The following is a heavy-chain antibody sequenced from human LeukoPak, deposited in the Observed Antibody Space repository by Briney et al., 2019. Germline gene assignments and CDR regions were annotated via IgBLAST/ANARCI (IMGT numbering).Heavy chain of an antibody. J-gene: IGHJ5*02. CDR2: IYPGDSRI. CDR3: ACRDLTSTWSFP. Sequence: GESLKISCQGFGYSFTSYWIGWVRQMPGKGMEWMGVIYPGDSRIRYNPSFQGQVTISVDKSISTAYLQWVSLKASDTAMFYCACRDLTSTWSFPWGQGTLVTVSS. V-gene: IGHV5-51*01. D-gene: IGHD6-13*01. CDR1: GYSFTSYW.